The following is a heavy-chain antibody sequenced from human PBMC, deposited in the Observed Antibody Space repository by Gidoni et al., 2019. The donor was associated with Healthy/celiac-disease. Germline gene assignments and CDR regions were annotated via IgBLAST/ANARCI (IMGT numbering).Heavy chain of an antibody. CDR2: INHSGST. J-gene: IGHJ6*03. Sequence: QVQLQQWGAGLLKPSETLSLTCAVYGGSFSGYYWSWIRQPPGKGLEWIGEINHSGSTNYNPSLKSRVTISVDTSKNQFSLKLSSVIAADTAVYYCARGGQRGLYCSGGSCQTPPYYYYYYYMDVWGKGTTVTVSS. CDR3: ARGGQRGLYCSGGSCQTPPYYYYYYYMDV. D-gene: IGHD2-15*01. CDR1: GGSFSGYY. V-gene: IGHV4-34*01.